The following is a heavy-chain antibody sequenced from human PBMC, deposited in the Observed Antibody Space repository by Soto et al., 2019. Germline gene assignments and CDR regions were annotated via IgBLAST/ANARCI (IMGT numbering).Heavy chain of an antibody. CDR2: ISPYTGNT. D-gene: IGHD3-16*01. Sequence: QVQLVQSGDEVKKPGASVKVSCKASGYIFVNYGIAWVRQAPGQGLEWMGWISPYTGNTHSATRVQGRLTMTTNTSQSTVYMDLGSLTSEDTAVYYCVMVDNYVTPTPQDVWGQGTTVTVYS. CDR1: GYIFVNYG. J-gene: IGHJ6*02. V-gene: IGHV1-18*01. CDR3: VMVDNYVTPTPQDV.